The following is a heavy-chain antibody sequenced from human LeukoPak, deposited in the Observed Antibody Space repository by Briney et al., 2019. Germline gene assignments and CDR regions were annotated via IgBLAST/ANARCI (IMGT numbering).Heavy chain of an antibody. Sequence: PGGSLRLSCAASGFTFSSYSMNWVRQAPGKGLEWVSSISSSSSYIYYADSVKGRFTISRDKAKNSLYLQMNSLRAEDTAVYYCALYCSSTSCSPFDYWGQGTLVTVSS. CDR3: ALYCSSTSCSPFDY. CDR2: ISSSSSYI. V-gene: IGHV3-21*01. D-gene: IGHD2-2*01. J-gene: IGHJ4*02. CDR1: GFTFSSYS.